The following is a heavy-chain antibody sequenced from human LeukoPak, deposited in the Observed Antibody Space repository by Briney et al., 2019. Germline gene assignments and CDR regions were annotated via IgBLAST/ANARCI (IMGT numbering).Heavy chain of an antibody. D-gene: IGHD1-7*01. J-gene: IGHJ4*02. V-gene: IGHV3-9*01. Sequence: GGSLRLSCAASGFTFDDYAMHWVQQAPGKGLEWVSGISWNSGSIGYADSVKGRFTISRDNAKNSLYLQMNSLRAEDTALYYCAKDMGKALTGTTGYWGQGTLVTVSS. CDR2: ISWNSGSI. CDR3: AKDMGKALTGTTGY. CDR1: GFTFDDYA.